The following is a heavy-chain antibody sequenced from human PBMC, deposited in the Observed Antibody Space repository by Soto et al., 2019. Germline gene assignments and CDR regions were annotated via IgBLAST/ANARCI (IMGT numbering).Heavy chain of an antibody. CDR1: GGSFSGYY. D-gene: IGHD1-26*01. Sequence: SETLSLTCAVYGGSFSGYYWSWIRQPPGKGLEWIGEINHSGSTNYNPSLKSRVTISVDTSKNQFSLKLSSVTAADTALYYCARGLSVSGSYFCPYDYWGQGTLVTVSS. J-gene: IGHJ4*02. CDR3: ARGLSVSGSYFCPYDY. CDR2: INHSGST. V-gene: IGHV4-34*01.